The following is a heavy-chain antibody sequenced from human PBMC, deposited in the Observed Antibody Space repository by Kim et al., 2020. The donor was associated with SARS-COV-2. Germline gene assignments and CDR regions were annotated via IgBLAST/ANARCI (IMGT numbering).Heavy chain of an antibody. D-gene: IGHD2-8*02. Sequence: GGSLRLSCAASGFTFPSYTMSWVRQAPGKGLEWVSGISGDGASTYYADSVKDRFTISRDNFKNTLDLQMNSLRAEDTAVYYCANFRRWRIQYPTFGYWGQGTLVTVSS. J-gene: IGHJ4*02. CDR2: ISGDGAST. CDR1: GFTFPSYT. CDR3: ANFRRWRIQYPTFGY. V-gene: IGHV3-23*01.